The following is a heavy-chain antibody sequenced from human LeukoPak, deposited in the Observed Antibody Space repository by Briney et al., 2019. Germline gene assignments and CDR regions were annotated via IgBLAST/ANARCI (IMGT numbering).Heavy chain of an antibody. D-gene: IGHD3-3*02. CDR2: IYHSGST. Sequence: SETLSLTCAVSGGSISSSNWWSWVRQPPGKGLEWIGEIYHSGSTNYNPSLKSRVTISVDKSKNQFSLKLSSVTAADTAVYYCARGQLWSQYYFDYWGQGTLVTVSS. CDR3: ARGQLWSQYYFDY. CDR1: GGSISSSNW. V-gene: IGHV4-4*02. J-gene: IGHJ4*02.